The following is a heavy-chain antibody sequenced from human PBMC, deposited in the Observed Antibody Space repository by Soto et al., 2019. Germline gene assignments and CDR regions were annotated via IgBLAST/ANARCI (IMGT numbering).Heavy chain of an antibody. CDR1: GGSISSSTYY. Sequence: SETLSLTCTVSGGSISSSTYYWGWIRQPPGKGLEWIGSIYYSGSTYYNPSLKSRVTISVDTSKNQFSLKLSSVTAADTAVYYCARRVLGYGMDVWGKGTTVTVSS. CDR2: IYYSGST. D-gene: IGHD3-10*01. V-gene: IGHV4-39*01. CDR3: ARRVLGYGMDV. J-gene: IGHJ6*04.